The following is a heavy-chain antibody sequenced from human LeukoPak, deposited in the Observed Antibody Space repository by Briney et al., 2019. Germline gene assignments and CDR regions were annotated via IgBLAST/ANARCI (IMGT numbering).Heavy chain of an antibody. D-gene: IGHD2-2*01. CDR2: ITLSGGST. CDR1: GFTFSSYD. V-gene: IGHV3-23*01. J-gene: IGHJ6*03. Sequence: GGSLRLSCAASGFTFSSYDMSWVRQAPGKGLEWVSSITLSGGSTFYADSVMGRFTISRDNSQNALYLQMNSLSAEDTAVYYCAKRGNPAVGHHYLDVWGKGTTVSVSS. CDR3: AKRGNPAVGHHYLDV.